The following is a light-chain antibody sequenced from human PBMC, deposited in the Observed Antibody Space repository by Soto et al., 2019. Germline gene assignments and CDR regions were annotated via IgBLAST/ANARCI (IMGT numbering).Light chain of an antibody. CDR3: QQYGSSPWT. CDR1: QSVYGTY. J-gene: IGKJ1*01. CDR2: GAS. Sequence: EIVLTQSPGTLSLSPGERASLSCRASQSVYGTYLAWYQQRPGQAPRLLIYGASSRATGIPDRFSGSGSGTDFTLTISRLQPEDFAVYYCQQYGSSPWTFGQGTKVDIK. V-gene: IGKV3-20*01.